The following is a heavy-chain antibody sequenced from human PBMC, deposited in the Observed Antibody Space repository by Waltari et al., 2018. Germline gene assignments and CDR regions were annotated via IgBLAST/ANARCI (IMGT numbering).Heavy chain of an antibody. J-gene: IGHJ4*02. D-gene: IGHD2-2*01. V-gene: IGHV4-61*02. CDR3: AREVVPAALGFGDFDY. CDR1: GGSISRGRFY. CDR2: ISKNGDT. Sequence: QVQLQESGPGLVKPSQTLSLTCTVSGGSISRGRFYWNWIRQPAGKGLGWVGRISKNGDTTYNPSLQSRVTLSLDTSKTQCSLELTSMTAADTATYYCAREVVPAALGFGDFDYWGRGTLVTVSS.